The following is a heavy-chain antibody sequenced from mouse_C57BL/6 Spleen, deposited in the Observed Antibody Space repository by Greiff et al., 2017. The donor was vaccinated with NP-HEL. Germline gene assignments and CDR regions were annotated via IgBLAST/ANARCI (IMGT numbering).Heavy chain of an antibody. CDR1: GYSFTGYY. CDR3: ARSCAYYSNYGYFDV. CDR2: ITPSTGGT. D-gene: IGHD2-5*01. Sequence: VQLQQSGPELVKPGASVKISCKASGYSFTGYYMNWVKQSPEKSLEWIGEITPSTGGTTYNQKFKAKATLTVDKSSSTAYMQLKSLTSEDSAVYYCARSCAYYSNYGYFDVWGTGTTVTVSS. J-gene: IGHJ1*03. V-gene: IGHV1-42*01.